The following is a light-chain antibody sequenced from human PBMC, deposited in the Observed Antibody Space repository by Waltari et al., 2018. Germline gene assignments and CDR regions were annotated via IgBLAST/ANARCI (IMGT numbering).Light chain of an antibody. V-gene: IGLV1-44*01. J-gene: IGLJ3*02. CDR2: TNR. CDR1: SSNIGDNT. CDR3: AAWDDSLNGPV. Sequence: QSALTQPRSVSGSPGQSVTISCSGSSSNIGDNTINWYQQLPGTAPKLVIYTNRQRPSGAQDRFSGSKSGTSGALDSSGIQSEDEADDCCAAWDDSLNGPVFGGGTKLTVL.